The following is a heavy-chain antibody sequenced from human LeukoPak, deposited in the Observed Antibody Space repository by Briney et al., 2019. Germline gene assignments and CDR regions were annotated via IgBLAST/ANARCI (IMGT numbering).Heavy chain of an antibody. CDR3: ARVGRYFDAFDI. J-gene: IGHJ3*02. V-gene: IGHV3-72*01. CDR2: TRTKANSYTT. Sequence: GGSLRLSCAASGFTFSDHYMDWVRQAPGKGLEWVGRTRTKANSYTTEYAASVKGRFSISRDDSKNSLYLQMNGLKTEDTAVYYCARVGRYFDAFDIWGQGTMVTVSS. CDR1: GFTFSDHY. D-gene: IGHD1-26*01.